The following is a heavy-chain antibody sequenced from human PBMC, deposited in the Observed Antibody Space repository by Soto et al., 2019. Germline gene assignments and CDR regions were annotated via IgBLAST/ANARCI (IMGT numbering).Heavy chain of an antibody. CDR3: AKDRGYDYVWGSYRLLNWFDP. J-gene: IGHJ5*02. Sequence: GGSLRLSCAASGFTFSSYAMSWFRQAPGKGLEWVSAISGSGGSTYYADSVKGRFTISRDNSKNTLYLQMNSLRAEDTAVYYCAKDRGYDYVWGSYRLLNWFDPWGQGTLVTVSS. CDR2: ISGSGGST. V-gene: IGHV3-23*01. D-gene: IGHD3-16*02. CDR1: GFTFSSYA.